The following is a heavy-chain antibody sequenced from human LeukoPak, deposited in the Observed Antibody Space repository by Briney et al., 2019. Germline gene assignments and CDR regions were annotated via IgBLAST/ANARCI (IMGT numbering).Heavy chain of an antibody. CDR1: GGSISSYY. Sequence: SETLSLTCTVSGGSISSYYWSWIGQPPGKGLEGIAYIYYSGSTNYNPSLKSRVTISVDTSKNQFSLNLISVTAADTAVYYCARGAAGTYWSFDLWGRGTLVTVSS. V-gene: IGHV4-59*01. CDR3: ARGAAGTYWSFDL. CDR2: IYYSGST. J-gene: IGHJ2*01. D-gene: IGHD6-13*01.